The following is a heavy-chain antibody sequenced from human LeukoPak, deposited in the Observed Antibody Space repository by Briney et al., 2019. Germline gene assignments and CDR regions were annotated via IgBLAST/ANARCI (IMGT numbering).Heavy chain of an antibody. CDR2: ISASGDVT. V-gene: IGHV3-23*01. J-gene: IGHJ3*02. Sequence: GGSLRLSCEAARFSFSTYPRGWVRRAPGKGLEWVSGISASGDVTFHADPLKGRFTISRDNSKNTLYLQMDSLRAEDTAKYYCAKSLLTTASGTGRAFDIWGQGTMVTVSS. CDR1: RFSFSTYP. CDR3: AKSLLTTASGTGRAFDI. D-gene: IGHD1-26*01.